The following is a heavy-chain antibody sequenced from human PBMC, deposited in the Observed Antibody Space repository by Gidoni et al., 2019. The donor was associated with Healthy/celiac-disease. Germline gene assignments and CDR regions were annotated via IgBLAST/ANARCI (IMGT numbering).Heavy chain of an antibody. CDR3: GSSVVPAAIPY. Sequence: QLQLQESGPGLVKPSETLSLTCTVSGGSISSSSYYWGWIRQPPGKGLEWIGSIYYSGSTYYNPSLKSRVTISVDTSKNQFSLKLSSVTAADTAVYYCGSSVVPAAIPYWGQGTLVTVSS. D-gene: IGHD2-2*01. CDR2: IYYSGST. J-gene: IGHJ4*02. CDR1: GGSISSSSYY. V-gene: IGHV4-39*01.